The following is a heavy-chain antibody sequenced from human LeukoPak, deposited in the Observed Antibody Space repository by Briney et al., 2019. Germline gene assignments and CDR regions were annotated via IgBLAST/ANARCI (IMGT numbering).Heavy chain of an antibody. D-gene: IGHD3-10*01. CDR3: ARAGWFGELPDPYYIDI. CDR1: GFTFDDYA. CDR2: ISSSSTYI. J-gene: IGHJ6*03. V-gene: IGHV3-21*01. Sequence: GGSLRLSCVGSGFTFDDYAMNWVRQAPGKGLEWVSSISSSSTYIYYADSVRGRFTISRDNAKYSLFLQMNSLRAGDTAVYYCARAGWFGELPDPYYIDIWGRGTTVTVSS.